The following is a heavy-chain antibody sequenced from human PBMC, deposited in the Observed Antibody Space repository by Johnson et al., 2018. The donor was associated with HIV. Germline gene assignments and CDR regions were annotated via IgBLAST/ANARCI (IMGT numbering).Heavy chain of an antibody. V-gene: IGHV3-11*04. D-gene: IGHD6-13*01. Sequence: QVHLVESGGGVVQSGGSLRLSYDASGFTFSDDYMRWIRQAPGKGLEWVSYINRNGSTTTYADSVKGRFTISRDNSKSTLYLQMSSLRAEETAVYYCAKIYLEQQLRDPFDFWGQGTLVTVSS. CDR3: AKIYLEQQLRDPFDF. CDR2: INRNGSTT. J-gene: IGHJ3*01. CDR1: GFTFSDDY.